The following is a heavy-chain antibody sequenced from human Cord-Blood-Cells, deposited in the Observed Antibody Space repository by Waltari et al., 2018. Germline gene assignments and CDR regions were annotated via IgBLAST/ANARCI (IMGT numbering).Heavy chain of an antibody. D-gene: IGHD2-21*01. CDR2: NRSKAYGGTT. V-gene: IGHV3-49*03. Sequence: EVQLVESGGGLVQPGRSLRLSCTASGFTFGDYPLSWFRRATGKGLEGVGFNRSKAYGGTTEYAASVKGRFTISRDDSKSIAYLQMNSLKTEDTAVYYCTSPSKGGDSPNWFDPWGQGTLVTVSS. CDR1: GFTFGDYP. J-gene: IGHJ5*02. CDR3: TSPSKGGDSPNWFDP.